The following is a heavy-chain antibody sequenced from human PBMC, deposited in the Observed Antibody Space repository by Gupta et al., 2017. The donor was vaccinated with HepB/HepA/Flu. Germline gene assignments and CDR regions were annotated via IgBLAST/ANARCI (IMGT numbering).Heavy chain of an antibody. V-gene: IGHV3-30*18. J-gene: IGHJ6*02. Sequence: QVQLVESGGGVVQPGRSLRLSCAASGFTFSSYGMHWVRQAPGKGLEWVAVISYDGSNKYYADSVKGRFTISRDNSKNTLYLQMNSLRAEDTAVYYCAKDGILWFGELLYGYYYYGMDVWGQGTTVTVSS. CDR3: AKDGILWFGELLYGYYYYGMDV. CDR2: ISYDGSNK. D-gene: IGHD3-10*01. CDR1: GFTFSSYG.